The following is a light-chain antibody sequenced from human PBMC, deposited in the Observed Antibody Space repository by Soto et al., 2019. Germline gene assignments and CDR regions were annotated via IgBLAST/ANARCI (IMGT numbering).Light chain of an antibody. J-gene: IGKJ1*01. CDR2: GAS. CDR1: QSVRSSY. Sequence: EIVLTQSAGTLSLSPGERATLSCRASQSVRSSYLAWYQQKPGQAPRLLIYGASSRATGIPDRFSGSGSGTEFTLTISRLEPEDFAVYYCQQYGSSSWTFGQGAKVEIK. V-gene: IGKV3-20*01. CDR3: QQYGSSSWT.